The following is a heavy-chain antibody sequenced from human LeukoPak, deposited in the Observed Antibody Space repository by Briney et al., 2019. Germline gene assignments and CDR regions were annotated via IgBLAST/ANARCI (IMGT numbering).Heavy chain of an antibody. D-gene: IGHD4-11*01. CDR1: GLTSRNYA. Sequence: PGGSLRLSCAASGLTSRNYAMNWVRQAPGKGLEWVSGISGGGGNTYYADSVKGRFTISRDNSKSMLYLQMDSLRAEDTAVYYCAKHESLVTPFDYWGQGTLVTVSS. CDR3: AKHESLVTPFDY. V-gene: IGHV3-23*01. J-gene: IGHJ4*02. CDR2: ISGGGGNT.